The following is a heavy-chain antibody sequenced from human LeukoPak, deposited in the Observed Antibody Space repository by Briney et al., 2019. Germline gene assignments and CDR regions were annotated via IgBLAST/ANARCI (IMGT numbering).Heavy chain of an antibody. V-gene: IGHV4-61*02. CDR2: IYTSGST. Sequence: SETLSLTCTVSGGSISSGSYYWSWIRQPAGKGLEWIGRIYTSGSTNYNPSLKSRVTMSVDTSKNQFSLKLSSVTAADTAVYYCARDKRYGYIRGHYYYYMDVWGKGTTVTISS. D-gene: IGHD5-24*01. CDR1: GGSISSGSYY. J-gene: IGHJ6*03. CDR3: ARDKRYGYIRGHYYYYMDV.